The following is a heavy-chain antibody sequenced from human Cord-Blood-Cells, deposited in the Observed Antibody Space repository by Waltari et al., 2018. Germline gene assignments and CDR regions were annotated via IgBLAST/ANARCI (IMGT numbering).Heavy chain of an antibody. J-gene: IGHJ4*02. V-gene: IGHV3-30*18. Sequence: QVQLVESGGGVVQPGRSLRLSCAASGFTFSSYGMHWVRPAPGKGLEWVAVISYDGGNKCEAESVRGRFTSSRDNSKNTLYLQVNSLRAEDTAVYYCAKDSPPYYDGSVSYLDYWGQGTLVTVSS. CDR2: ISYDGGNK. D-gene: IGHD3-10*01. CDR3: AKDSPPYYDGSVSYLDY. CDR1: GFTFSSYG.